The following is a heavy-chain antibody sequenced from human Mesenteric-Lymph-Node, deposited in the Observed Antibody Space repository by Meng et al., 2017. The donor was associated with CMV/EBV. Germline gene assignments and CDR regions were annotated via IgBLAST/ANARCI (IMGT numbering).Heavy chain of an antibody. CDR3: ARKQLTLPTVGDPYWDFDL. CDR2: IYHTGST. CDR1: SISRSYW. V-gene: IGHV4-4*02. J-gene: IGHJ2*01. Sequence: SISRSYWWSWVRQPPGKGLEWIGEIYHTGSTKHNPSLKSRGSISLDKSKNYFSLRLSSVTAADTAVYYCARKQLTLPTVGDPYWDFDLWGRGALVTVSS. D-gene: IGHD2-2*01.